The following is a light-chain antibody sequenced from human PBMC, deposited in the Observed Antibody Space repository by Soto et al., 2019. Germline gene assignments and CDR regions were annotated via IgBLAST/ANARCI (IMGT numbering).Light chain of an antibody. CDR2: GAS. Sequence: EIVMTQSPATLSVSPGERATLSCRASQSVNSNLAWFQQKPGQAPRLLIYGASTRATGIPARFSGSGSGTEFTLTFSSLQSEDFAVYYCQNYNNWPPWTFGQGTKVEI. J-gene: IGKJ1*01. CDR3: QNYNNWPPWT. CDR1: QSVNSN. V-gene: IGKV3-15*01.